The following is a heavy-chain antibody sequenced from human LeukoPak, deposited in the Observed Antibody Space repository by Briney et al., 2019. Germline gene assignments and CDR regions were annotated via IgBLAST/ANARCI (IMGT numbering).Heavy chain of an antibody. Sequence: ASVKVSCKASGYTFTGYYMHWVRQAPRQGLEWMGWINPNSCGTNYAQKFQGRVTMTRETSISTAYMEVSRLRSDDTAVYYCGTLFEATVDFDYWGQGTLVTVSS. V-gene: IGHV1-2*02. D-gene: IGHD3-3*01. J-gene: IGHJ4*02. CDR3: GTLFEATVDFDY. CDR2: INPNSCGT. CDR1: GYTFTGYY.